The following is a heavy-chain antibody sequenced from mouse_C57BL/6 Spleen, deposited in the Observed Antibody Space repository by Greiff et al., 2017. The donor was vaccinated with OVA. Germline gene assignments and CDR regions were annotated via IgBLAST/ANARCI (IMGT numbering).Heavy chain of an antibody. CDR3: TRYYCGRRWYFDV. J-gene: IGHJ1*03. CDR1: GFTFSSYA. CDR2: ISSGGDYF. Sequence: VESGEGLVKPGGSLKLSCAASGFTFSSYAMSWVRQTPEKRLEWVAYISSGGDYFYYADTVKGRFTISRDKARNTLYPQMGSLKSEDTAMYYCTRYYCGRRWYFDVWGKGTTVTVSS. D-gene: IGHD1-1*01. V-gene: IGHV5-9-1*02.